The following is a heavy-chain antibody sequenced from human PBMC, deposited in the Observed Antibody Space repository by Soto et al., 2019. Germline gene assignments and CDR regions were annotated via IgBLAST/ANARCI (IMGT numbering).Heavy chain of an antibody. J-gene: IGHJ6*02. Sequence: GASVKVSCKASGYTFTSYYMHWVRQAPGQRLEWMGIINPSGGSTSYAQKFQGRVTMTRDTSTSTVYMELSSLRSEDTAVYYCARDPNMELIVPAQGGMDVWGQGTTVTVSS. CDR2: INPSGGST. V-gene: IGHV1-46*01. D-gene: IGHD2-2*01. CDR3: ARDPNMELIVPAQGGMDV. CDR1: GYTFTSYY.